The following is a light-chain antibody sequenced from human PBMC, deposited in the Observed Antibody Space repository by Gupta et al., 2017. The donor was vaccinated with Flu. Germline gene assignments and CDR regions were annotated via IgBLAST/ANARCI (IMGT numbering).Light chain of an antibody. Sequence: QTVVTQEASLSVSPGGTVTLTFALSSGPVSSTYHPSWYQQTPGQPHRILIYNTDIRSSGVPDRLLGTIVGNKAALIIWGAQADDECDYYCMLNMGRGTSLFGGGTKLTVL. V-gene: IGLV8-61*01. J-gene: IGLJ3*02. CDR3: MLNMGRGTSL. CDR1: SGPVSSTYH. CDR2: NTD.